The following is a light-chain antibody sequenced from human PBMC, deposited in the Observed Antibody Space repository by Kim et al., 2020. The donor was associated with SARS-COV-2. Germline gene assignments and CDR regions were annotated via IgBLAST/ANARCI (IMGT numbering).Light chain of an antibody. V-gene: IGKV3-20*01. Sequence: EIVLTQSPGTLSLSPGDRATLSCRASQSVYSNYLAWYQQKPGQAPRLLIYAASSRATGIPDRFSGGGSGTDFTLTIRGLQPEDFAVYYCKQYGSARTFGQGTKVDIK. CDR3: KQYGSART. J-gene: IGKJ1*01. CDR1: QSVYSNY. CDR2: AAS.